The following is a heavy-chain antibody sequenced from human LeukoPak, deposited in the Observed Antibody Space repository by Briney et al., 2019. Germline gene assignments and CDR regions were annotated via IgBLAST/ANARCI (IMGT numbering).Heavy chain of an antibody. Sequence: SETLSLTCAVSGGSISSSNWWSWVRQPPGKGLEWIGEIYHSGSTNYNPSLKSRVTISVDKSKNQFSLKLSSVTAADTAVYYCARYSPYYYDSSGPLNWGQGTLVTDSS. CDR2: IYHSGST. CDR1: GGSISSSNW. V-gene: IGHV4-4*02. J-gene: IGHJ4*02. CDR3: ARYSPYYYDSSGPLN. D-gene: IGHD3-22*01.